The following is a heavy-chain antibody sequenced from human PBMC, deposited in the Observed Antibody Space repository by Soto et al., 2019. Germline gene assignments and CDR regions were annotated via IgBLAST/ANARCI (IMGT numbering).Heavy chain of an antibody. D-gene: IGHD3-22*01. J-gene: IGHJ3*02. Sequence: SVKVSFRASRYTFTSYYMHWVRQAPGQGLEWMGIINPSGGSTSYAQKFQGRVTMTRDTSTSTVYMELSSLRSEDTAVYYCARGWGRVTMIVVPSSALGAFDIWGQGTMVTVSS. CDR2: INPSGGST. CDR3: ARGWGRVTMIVVPSSALGAFDI. V-gene: IGHV1-46*01. CDR1: RYTFTSYY.